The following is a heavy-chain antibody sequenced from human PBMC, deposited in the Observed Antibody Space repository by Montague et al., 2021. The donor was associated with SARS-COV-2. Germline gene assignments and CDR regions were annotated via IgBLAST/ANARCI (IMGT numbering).Heavy chain of an antibody. V-gene: IGHV3-21*01. CDR3: AREESRYEAFDI. D-gene: IGHD6-13*01. CDR2: ISSSSSYI. J-gene: IGHJ3*02. Sequence: PLRLSCAASGFTFSSYSMNWVRQAPGKGLEWVSSISSSSSYIYYADSVKGRFTISRDNAKNSLYLQMNSLRAEDTAVYYCAREESRYEAFDIWGQGTMVTVSS. CDR1: GFTFSSYS.